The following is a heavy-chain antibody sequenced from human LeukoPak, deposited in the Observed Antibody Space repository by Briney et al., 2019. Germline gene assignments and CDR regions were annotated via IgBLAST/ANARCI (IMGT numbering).Heavy chain of an antibody. CDR1: GFTFSNYG. D-gene: IGHD3-3*01. CDR3: ASGYDFSSGSKRGFDY. V-gene: IGHV3-48*01. CDR2: ISSGGSDI. J-gene: IGHJ4*02. Sequence: GGSLRLSCAASGFTFSNYGMNWVRQAPGKGLEWVSYISSGGSDIYYAGSVKGRFTISRDSAKRSVFLQMNSLTAEDSALYYCASGYDFSSGSKRGFDYWGQGTLVTVSS.